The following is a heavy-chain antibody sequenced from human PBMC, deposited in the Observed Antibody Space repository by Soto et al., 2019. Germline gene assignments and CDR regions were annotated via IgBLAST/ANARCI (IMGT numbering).Heavy chain of an antibody. CDR1: GFTFGDYA. CDR2: IRSKAYGGTT. D-gene: IGHD1-26*01. Sequence: PGGSLRLSCTASGFTFGDYAMSWVRQAPGKGLEWVGFIRSKAYGGTTEYAASVKGRFTISRDDSKSIAYLQMNSLKTEATAVYYCTRGEDRYNYWGQGTLVTVSS. V-gene: IGHV3-49*04. CDR3: TRGEDRYNY. J-gene: IGHJ4*02.